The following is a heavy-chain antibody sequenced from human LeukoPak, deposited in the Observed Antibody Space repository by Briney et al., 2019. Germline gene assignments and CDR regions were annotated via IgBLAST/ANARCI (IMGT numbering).Heavy chain of an antibody. Sequence: PGGSLRLSCAASGFTFSXXXXXXXXQXXGXXLXXXXXXXEDGSETYYVGSVKGXFTISRDNAKNSVHLQMNSLRAEDTAVYYCAKAVGSSGYFSRDAFDIWGQGTMVTVSS. D-gene: IGHD3-22*01. V-gene: IGHV3-7*03. CDR2: XXEDGSET. CDR3: AKAVGSSGYFSRDAFDI. J-gene: IGHJ3*02. CDR1: GFTFSXXX.